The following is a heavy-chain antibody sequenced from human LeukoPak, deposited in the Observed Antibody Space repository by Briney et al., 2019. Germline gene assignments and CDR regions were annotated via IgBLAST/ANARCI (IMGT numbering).Heavy chain of an antibody. Sequence: ASETLSLTCTVSGGSITGYYWTWIRQPPGKGLEWIGYIYYSGSSNYNPSLKSRVTISIHTSKNQFSLNLSSVTAADTAVYYCARVFGGGRGGWFDPWGPGTLVAVSS. CDR2: IYYSGSS. D-gene: IGHD3-16*01. CDR1: GGSITGYY. V-gene: IGHV4-59*01. J-gene: IGHJ5*02. CDR3: ARVFGGGRGGWFDP.